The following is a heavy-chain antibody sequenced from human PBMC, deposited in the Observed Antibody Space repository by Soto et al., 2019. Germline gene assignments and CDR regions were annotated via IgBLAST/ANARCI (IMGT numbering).Heavy chain of an antibody. CDR3: ARLIAAAGGNRAY. D-gene: IGHD6-13*01. CDR1: GGSISTSSYY. CDR2: IYYSGST. V-gene: IGHV4-39*01. Sequence: PSDTLSLTCTVSGGSISTSSYYWGWIRQPPGKGLEWIGSIYYSGSTYYNPSLKSRVTISADTSKNQFSLKLSSVTAADTVVYYCARLIAAAGGNRAYWGQGTLVTVSS. J-gene: IGHJ4*02.